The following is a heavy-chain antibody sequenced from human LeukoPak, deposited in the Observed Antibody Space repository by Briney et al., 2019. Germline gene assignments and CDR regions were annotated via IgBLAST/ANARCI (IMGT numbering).Heavy chain of an antibody. V-gene: IGHV1-24*01. J-gene: IGHJ2*01. CDR3: ATSVRGVIGWYFDL. CDR1: GYTLTELS. Sequence: ASVKVSCKVSGYTLTELSMHWVRQAPGKGLEWMGGFDPEDGETICAQKFQGRVTMTEDTSTDTAYMELSSLRSEDTAVYYCATSVRGVIGWYFDLWGRGTLVTVSS. D-gene: IGHD3-10*01. CDR2: FDPEDGET.